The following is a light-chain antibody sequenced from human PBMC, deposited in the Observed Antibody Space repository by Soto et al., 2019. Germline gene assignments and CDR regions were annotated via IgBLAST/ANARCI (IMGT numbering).Light chain of an antibody. CDR1: QSISSS. CDR3: QQSYSTPS. V-gene: IGKV1-39*01. J-gene: IGKJ1*01. CDR2: AAS. Sequence: DIQMTQSPSSLSASVGDRVTITCRASQSISSSLNWYQQKPGKAPKFLIYAASSLQSGVPSRFSGSGSGTDFTLTINSLQREDFATYDCQQSYSTPSFGQGTKVEIK.